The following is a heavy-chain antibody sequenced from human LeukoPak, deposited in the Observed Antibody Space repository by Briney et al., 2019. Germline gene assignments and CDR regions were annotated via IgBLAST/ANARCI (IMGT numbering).Heavy chain of an antibody. D-gene: IGHD6-13*01. CDR3: ARAAAGPFDY. CDR1: GGSISSGGYS. J-gene: IGHJ4*02. Sequence: SETLSPTCAVSGGSISSGGYSWSWIRQPPGEGLEWIGYIYHSGSTYYNPSLKSRVTISVDRSKNQFSLKLSSVIAADTAVYYCARAAAGPFDYWGQGTLVTVSS. CDR2: IYHSGST. V-gene: IGHV4-30-2*01.